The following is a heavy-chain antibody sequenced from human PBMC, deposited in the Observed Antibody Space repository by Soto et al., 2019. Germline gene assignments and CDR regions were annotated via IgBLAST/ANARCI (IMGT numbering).Heavy chain of an antibody. D-gene: IGHD2-8*02. CDR1: GASITGSSY. Sequence: SETLSLTCTVSGASITGSSYWSWIRQPAGKGLEWIGRFSLSGTTNYNPSLRSRVTMSADVSKNQFSLRLTSVTAADTALYYCARGMSPPGAPAWYYFDSWGQGTLVTVSS. CDR3: ARGMSPPGAPAWYYFDS. J-gene: IGHJ4*02. CDR2: FSLSGTT. V-gene: IGHV4-4*07.